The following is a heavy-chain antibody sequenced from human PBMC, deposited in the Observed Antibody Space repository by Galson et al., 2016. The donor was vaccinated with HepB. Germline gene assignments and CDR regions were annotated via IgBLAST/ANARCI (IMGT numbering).Heavy chain of an antibody. D-gene: IGHD3-10*01. CDR3: ARDVFPSIPMVREFDY. J-gene: IGHJ4*02. CDR1: GYTFTRHG. CDR2: ISGYNGNT. Sequence: SVKVSCKASGYTFTRHGINWLRQAPGQGLEWMGWISGYNGNTNYAQSLQDRVTMTTDTSTTTAYMELRSLRSDDTAVYYCARDVFPSIPMVREFDYWGQGTLVTVSS. V-gene: IGHV1-18*01.